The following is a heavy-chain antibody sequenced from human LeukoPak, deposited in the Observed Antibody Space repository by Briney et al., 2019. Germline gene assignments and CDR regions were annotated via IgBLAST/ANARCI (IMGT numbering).Heavy chain of an antibody. CDR3: AKVAAVASKTPFPH. Sequence: GGSLRLSCAASGFTFSSYGMHWVRQAPGKGLEWVAFIRYDGSNKYYADSVKGRFTISRDNSKNTLYLQMNSLRAEDTAVYYCAKVAAVASKTPFPHWGQGTLVTVSS. V-gene: IGHV3-30*02. J-gene: IGHJ1*01. CDR1: GFTFSSYG. D-gene: IGHD6-19*01. CDR2: IRYDGSNK.